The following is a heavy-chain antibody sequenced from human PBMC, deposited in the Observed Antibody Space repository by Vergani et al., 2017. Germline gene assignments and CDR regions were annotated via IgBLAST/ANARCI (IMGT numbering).Heavy chain of an antibody. Sequence: QLQLQESGPGLVKPSETLSLTCTVPGGSISSSSYYWGWIRQPPGKGLEWIWEINHSGSTNYNPSLKSRVTISVDTSKNQFCLKLSSVTAADTAVYYCARGRYDMLTGYRYYFDYWGQGTLVTVSS. CDR3: ARGRYDMLTGYRYYFDY. V-gene: IGHV4-39*07. J-gene: IGHJ4*02. CDR1: GGSISSSSYY. CDR2: INHSGST. D-gene: IGHD3-9*01.